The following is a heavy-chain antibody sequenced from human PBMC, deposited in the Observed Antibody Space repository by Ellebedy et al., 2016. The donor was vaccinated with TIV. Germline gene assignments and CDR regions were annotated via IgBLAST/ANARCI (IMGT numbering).Heavy chain of an antibody. CDR2: INHSGTT. Sequence: MPSETLSLTCAVYGGSFSGYYWSWIRQPPGKGLAWIGEINHSGTTYYNPSLKSRVTISVDTSKNQFSLKLRSVTAADTAVYYCARVVWQQPVSYAFDIWGQGTMVAVSS. CDR3: ARVVWQQPVSYAFDI. CDR1: GGSFSGYY. D-gene: IGHD6-13*01. V-gene: IGHV4-34*01. J-gene: IGHJ3*02.